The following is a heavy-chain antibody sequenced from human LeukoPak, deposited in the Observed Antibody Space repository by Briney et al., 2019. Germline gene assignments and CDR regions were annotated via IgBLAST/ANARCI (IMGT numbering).Heavy chain of an antibody. V-gene: IGHV4-34*01. Sequence: SETLSLTCAVYGGSFSGYYWSWIRQPPGKGLEWIGEINHSGSTNYNPSLKSRVTISVDTSKNQFSLKLSSVTAADTAVYHCARDRTGAFDIWGQGTMVTVSS. J-gene: IGHJ3*02. CDR2: INHSGST. CDR3: ARDRTGAFDI. CDR1: GGSFSGYY.